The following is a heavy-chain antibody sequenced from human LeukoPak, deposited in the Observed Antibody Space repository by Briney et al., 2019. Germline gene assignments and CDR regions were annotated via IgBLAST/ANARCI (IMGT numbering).Heavy chain of an antibody. Sequence: PGGSLRFSCAASGFTFSNYWMTWLRQAPGKGLEWVASIKQDGSEKYYVDSVKGRFTFSRDNAKNSLYLQMDSLRAEDTAVYYCARDKSAGADTGSSFYYWGQGALVTVSS. CDR1: GFTFSNYW. CDR3: ARDKSAGADTGSSFYY. V-gene: IGHV3-7*03. D-gene: IGHD3-10*01. J-gene: IGHJ4*02. CDR2: IKQDGSEK.